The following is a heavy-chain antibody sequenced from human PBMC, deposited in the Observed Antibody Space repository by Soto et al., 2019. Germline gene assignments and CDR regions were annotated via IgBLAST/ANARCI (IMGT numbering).Heavy chain of an antibody. CDR3: ARVRAAAVFAFDI. D-gene: IGHD6-13*01. Sequence: QVQLVQSGAEVKKPGASVKVSCKASGYTFTSYAMHWVRQAPGQRLEWMGWINAGNGNTKYSQKFQGRVTITRDTSASTAYMELSSLRSEDTAVYYCARVRAAAVFAFDIWGQGTMVTVSS. V-gene: IGHV1-3*01. CDR1: GYTFTSYA. CDR2: INAGNGNT. J-gene: IGHJ3*02.